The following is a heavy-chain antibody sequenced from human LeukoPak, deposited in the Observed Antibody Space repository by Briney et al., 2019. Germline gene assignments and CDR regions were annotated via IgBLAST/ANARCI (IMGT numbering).Heavy chain of an antibody. CDR2: ISAYNGNT. D-gene: IGHD3-9*01. CDR3: ATLGGILTGPQGDFDY. Sequence: VASVKVSCKASGYTFTSYGISWVRQAPGQGLEWMGWISAYNGNTNYAQKLQGRVTMTTDTSTSTAYMELRSLRSDDTAVYYCATLGGILTGPQGDFDYWGQGTLVTVSS. J-gene: IGHJ4*02. CDR1: GYTFTSYG. V-gene: IGHV1-18*01.